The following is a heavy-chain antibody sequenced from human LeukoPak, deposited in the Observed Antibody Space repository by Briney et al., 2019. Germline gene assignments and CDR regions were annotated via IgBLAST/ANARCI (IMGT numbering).Heavy chain of an antibody. J-gene: IGHJ4*02. CDR1: GFTFNSFA. CDR2: IQSDGSDE. D-gene: IGHD3-10*01. Sequence: GGSLRLSCVASGFTFNSFAMHWARQAPGKGLEWVAFIQSDGSDEHYADSVKGRFTISRDNSKNTLYLQMNGLRGDDTAVYYCGRGMRDYYGLDYWGQGILVTVSS. CDR3: GRGMRDYYGLDY. V-gene: IGHV3-30*19.